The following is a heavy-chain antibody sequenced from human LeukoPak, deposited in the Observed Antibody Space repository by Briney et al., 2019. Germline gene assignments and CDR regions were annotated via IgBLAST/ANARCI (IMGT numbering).Heavy chain of an antibody. CDR2: INAGNGNT. V-gene: IGHV1-3*03. CDR1: GYSFTDYY. D-gene: IGHD3-10*01. J-gene: IGHJ4*02. CDR3: AREYRLWFGESSGLGY. Sequence: GASVKVSCKASGYSFTDYYMHWVRQAPGQRLEWMGWINAGNGNTKYSQEFQGRVTITRDTSASTAYMELSSLRPEDMAVYYCAREYRLWFGESSGLGYWGQGTLVTVSS.